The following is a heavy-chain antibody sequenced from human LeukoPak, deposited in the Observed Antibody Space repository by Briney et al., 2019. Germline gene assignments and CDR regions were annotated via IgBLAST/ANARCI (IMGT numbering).Heavy chain of an antibody. V-gene: IGHV4-31*03. J-gene: IGHJ4*02. Sequence: SETLSHTCTVSGGSISSGGYWSWIRQHPEKGLEWIGYIHYTGNTYYNPSLKSRVSISVDMSQDQFSLNLNSVTAADTAVYFCAGIVLKEAAQFDLWGQGTLVTVSS. D-gene: IGHD2-8*01. CDR1: GGSISSGGY. CDR3: AGIVLKEAAQFDL. CDR2: IHYTGNT.